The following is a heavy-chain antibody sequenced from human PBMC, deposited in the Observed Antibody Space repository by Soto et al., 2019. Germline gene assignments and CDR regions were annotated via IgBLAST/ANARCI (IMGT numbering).Heavy chain of an antibody. Sequence: LRLSCAASEFTFSSYVMSWVRQAPGKGPEWVAVISDSGGGTYYADSVKGRFTISRDNSKNTLYLQMNSLRAEDTAVYYCARDAAGGTYSTAWYEFDYWGQGTQVTVSS. J-gene: IGHJ4*02. V-gene: IGHV3-23*01. CDR1: EFTFSSYV. CDR3: ARDAAGGTYSTAWYEFDY. D-gene: IGHD2-2*01. CDR2: ISDSGGGT.